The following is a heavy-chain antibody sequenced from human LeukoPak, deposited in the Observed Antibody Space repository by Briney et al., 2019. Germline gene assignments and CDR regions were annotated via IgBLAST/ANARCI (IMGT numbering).Heavy chain of an antibody. V-gene: IGHV3-21*01. D-gene: IGHD6-13*01. CDR3: AAEIAAAGELDY. Sequence: SPGGSLRLSCAASGFSFNSHSMTWVRQAPGKGLECVSSISSSSAYIYYTDSVKGRFTISRDNAKNSLYLQMNSLRAEDTAVYYCAAEIAAAGELDYWGQGTLVTVSS. CDR2: ISSSSAYI. CDR1: GFSFNSHS. J-gene: IGHJ4*02.